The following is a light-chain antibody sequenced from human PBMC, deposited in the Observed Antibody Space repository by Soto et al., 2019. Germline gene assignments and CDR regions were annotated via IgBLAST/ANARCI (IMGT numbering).Light chain of an antibody. CDR1: QSVSSGY. J-gene: IGKJ3*01. CDR2: DAS. V-gene: IGKV3D-20*01. CDR3: QQYGSSLIT. Sequence: EIVLTQSPATLSLSPGERATLSCGASQSVSSGYLAWYQQKPGLAPRLLIYDASSRATGIPDRFSGSGSGTDFTLTISRLEPEDFAVYYCQQYGSSLITFGPGTKVDIK.